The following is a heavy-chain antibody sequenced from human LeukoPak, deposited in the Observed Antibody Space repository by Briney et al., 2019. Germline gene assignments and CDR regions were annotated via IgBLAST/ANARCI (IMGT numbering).Heavy chain of an antibody. D-gene: IGHD3-22*01. CDR1: GDSISSGDYY. J-gene: IGHJ4*02. CDR3: ARDNSGEGFYYDSSGYYSGGRGFDY. V-gene: IGHV4-61*02. Sequence: SQTLSLTCTVSGDSISSGDYYWSWIRQPAGKGLEWIGRISSSGSTNYNPSLKSRVTISVDTSKNQFSLKLSSVTVADTAVYYCARDNSGEGFYYDSSGYYSGGRGFDYWGQGTLVTVSS. CDR2: ISSSGST.